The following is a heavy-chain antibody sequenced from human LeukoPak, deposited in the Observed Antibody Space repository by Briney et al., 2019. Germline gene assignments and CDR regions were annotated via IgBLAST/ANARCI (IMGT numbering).Heavy chain of an antibody. D-gene: IGHD3-22*01. CDR2: IYPGDSDT. CDR1: GYSFTSYW. CDR3: ARQRGDYYDSSGYCDY. J-gene: IGHJ4*02. V-gene: IGHV5-51*01. Sequence: GESLKISCKGSGYSFTSYWIGWVRQMPGKGLEWMGIIYPGDSDTRYSPSFQGQVTISADKSISTAYLQWSSLKASDTAMYYCARQRGDYYDSSGYCDYWGQGTLVTVSS.